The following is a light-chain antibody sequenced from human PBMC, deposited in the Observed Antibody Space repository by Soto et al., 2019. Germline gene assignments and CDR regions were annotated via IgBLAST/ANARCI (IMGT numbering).Light chain of an antibody. CDR2: GAS. V-gene: IGKV3-20*01. CDR3: QQYGSSPQA. J-gene: IGKJ1*01. Sequence: IVLTQSPGTLSLSSGERATLSCRASQSVRSNYLAWYKQKPGQAPRLVIYGASTRATGIPDRFSGSGSGTEFTLTISRLEPEDFAVYYCQQYGSSPQAFGQGTKVDIK. CDR1: QSVRSNY.